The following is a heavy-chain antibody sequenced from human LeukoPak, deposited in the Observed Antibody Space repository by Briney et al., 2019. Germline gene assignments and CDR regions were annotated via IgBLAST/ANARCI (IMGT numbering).Heavy chain of an antibody. CDR1: GFTFSSYS. D-gene: IGHD2-2*01. V-gene: IGHV3-21*01. J-gene: IGHJ6*02. CDR3: ATTGGPAARDYYYYGMDV. Sequence: GGSLRLSCAASGFTFSSYSMNWVRQAPGKGREWVSSISSSSSYIYYAASVKGRFTISRDNAKNSLYLQMNSLRAEDTAVYYCATTGGPAARDYYYYGMDVWGQGTTVTVSS. CDR2: ISSSSSYI.